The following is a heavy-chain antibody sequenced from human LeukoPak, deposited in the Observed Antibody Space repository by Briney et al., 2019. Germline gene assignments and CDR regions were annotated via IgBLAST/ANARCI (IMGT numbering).Heavy chain of an antibody. CDR1: GFSFYSYT. J-gene: IGHJ3*02. CDR2: IGWSDSFI. Sequence: PGGSLRLSCAASGFSFYSYTMNWVRQAPGKGLEWVSYIGWSDSFIYYADSVKGRFTISRDSAKNSLYLQMNSLRDEDTAVYYCARDREWAFDIWGQGTMVTVSS. D-gene: IGHD3-3*01. CDR3: ARDREWAFDI. V-gene: IGHV3-48*02.